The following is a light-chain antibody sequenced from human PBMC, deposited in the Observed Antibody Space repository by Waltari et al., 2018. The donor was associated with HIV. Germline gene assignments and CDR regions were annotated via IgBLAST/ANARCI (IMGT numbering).Light chain of an antibody. V-gene: IGKV1-9*01. J-gene: IGKJ1*01. CDR1: QGISSY. CDR3: QQLDRYPRT. Sequence: DIQLTQSPSFLSASVGDRVNITCRASQGISSYLAWYQQKPGKAPKLLIFEASTLQIGVPSRFSGSGFGTEFTLTISSLHPEDFATYSCQQLDRYPRTFGQGTKVEIK. CDR2: EAS.